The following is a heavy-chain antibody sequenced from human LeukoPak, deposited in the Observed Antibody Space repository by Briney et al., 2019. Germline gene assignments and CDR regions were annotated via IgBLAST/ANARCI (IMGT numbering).Heavy chain of an antibody. CDR2: ISSSGSTI. D-gene: IGHD3-9*01. Sequence: GGSLRLSCAASGSTFSDYYMSWIRQAPGKGLEWVSYISSSGSTIYYADSVEGRFTISRDNAKNSLYLQMNSLRAEDTAVYYCAREQSRYFDWLLYDDYWGQGTLVTVSS. J-gene: IGHJ4*02. CDR3: AREQSRYFDWLLYDDY. CDR1: GSTFSDYY. V-gene: IGHV3-11*01.